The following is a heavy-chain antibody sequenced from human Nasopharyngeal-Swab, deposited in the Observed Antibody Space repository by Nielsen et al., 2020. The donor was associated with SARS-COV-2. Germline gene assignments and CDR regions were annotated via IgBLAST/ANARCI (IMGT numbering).Heavy chain of an antibody. CDR2: IWYDGSNK. CDR1: GFTFSSYG. CDR3: ARGGERITIFGVVIILRRYGMDV. D-gene: IGHD3-3*01. Sequence: GESLKISCAASGFTFSSYGMHWVRQAPGKGLEWVAVIWYDGSNKYYADSVKGRFTISRDNSKNTLYLQMNSLRAEDTAVYYCARGGERITIFGVVIILRRYGMDVWGQGTTVTVSS. J-gene: IGHJ6*02. V-gene: IGHV3-33*01.